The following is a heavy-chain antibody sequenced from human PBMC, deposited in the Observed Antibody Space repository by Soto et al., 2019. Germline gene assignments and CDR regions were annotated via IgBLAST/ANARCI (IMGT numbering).Heavy chain of an antibody. D-gene: IGHD4-4*01. CDR2: IYWDDDK. Sequence: QITLEESGPTLVKPTQTLTLTCTFSGFSLSTTRVGVGWIRQPPGKALEWLALIYWDDDKRYSPSLKSRLTITKDTSNTQVVLTMTNMDPVDTATYSCAHIDYSSTLDYWGQGTLVTVSS. CDR3: AHIDYSSTLDY. CDR1: GFSLSTTRVG. V-gene: IGHV2-5*02. J-gene: IGHJ4*02.